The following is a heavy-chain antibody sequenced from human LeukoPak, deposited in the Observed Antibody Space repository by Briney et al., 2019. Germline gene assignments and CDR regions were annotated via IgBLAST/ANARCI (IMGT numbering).Heavy chain of an antibody. CDR2: INHSGST. Sequence: SETLSLTCAVYGGSFSGYYWSWIRQPPGKGLEWIGEINHSGSTNYNPSLKSRVTISVDTSKNQFSLKLSSVTAADTAVYYCARHPRPEPTWLPDEYYFDYWGPGTLVTVSS. V-gene: IGHV4-34*01. CDR3: ARHPRPEPTWLPDEYYFDY. J-gene: IGHJ4*02. CDR1: GGSFSGYY. D-gene: IGHD6-19*01.